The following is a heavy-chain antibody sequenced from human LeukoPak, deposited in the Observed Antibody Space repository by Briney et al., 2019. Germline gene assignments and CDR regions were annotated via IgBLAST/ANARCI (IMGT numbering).Heavy chain of an antibody. CDR2: ISGSGGST. CDR3: AKTLITIFGVVIIPTFDY. Sequence: GGSLRLSCAASGFTFSSYAMSWVRQAPGKGLEWVSAISGSGGSTYYADSVKGRFTISRDNSKNTLYLQMNSLRAEDTAVYYCAKTLITIFGVVIIPTFDYWGQGTLVTVSS. J-gene: IGHJ4*02. D-gene: IGHD3-3*01. CDR1: GFTFSSYA. V-gene: IGHV3-23*01.